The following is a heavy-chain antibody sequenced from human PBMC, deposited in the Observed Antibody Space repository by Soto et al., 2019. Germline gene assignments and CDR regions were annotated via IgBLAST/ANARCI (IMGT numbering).Heavy chain of an antibody. CDR2: ISNSVST. V-gene: IGHV4-31*03. CDR3: ARVLYYGSGSYSPYGMDV. J-gene: IGHJ6*02. D-gene: IGHD3-10*01. CDR1: GGSIDTAGNY. Sequence: QVQLQESGPGLVKPSQTLSLICNVSGGSIDTAGNYWTWIRQHPGKGLEWIGFISNSVSTYYNPSLKCRLSISADTSKNQFFLHLSSVTAADTAVYFGARVLYYGSGSYSPYGMDVWGQGTTVTVSS.